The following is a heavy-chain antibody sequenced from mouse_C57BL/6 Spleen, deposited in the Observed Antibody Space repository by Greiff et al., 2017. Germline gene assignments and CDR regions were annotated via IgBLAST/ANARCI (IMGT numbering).Heavy chain of an antibody. J-gene: IGHJ1*03. CDR3: ARGNYGSSYHWYFDV. V-gene: IGHV1-82*01. CDR2: IYPGDGDT. Sequence: QVQLKQSGPELVKPGASVKISCKASGYAFSSSWMNWVKQRPGKGLEWIGRIYPGDGDTNYNGKFKGKATLTADKSSSTAYMQLSSLTSEDSAVYFCARGNYGSSYHWYFDVWGTGTTVTVSS. CDR1: GYAFSSSW. D-gene: IGHD1-1*01.